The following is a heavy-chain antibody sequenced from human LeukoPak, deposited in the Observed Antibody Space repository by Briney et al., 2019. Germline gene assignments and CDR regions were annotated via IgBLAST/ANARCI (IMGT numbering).Heavy chain of an antibody. D-gene: IGHD3-10*01. Sequence: GASVKVSCKASGYTFTSYGISWVRQAPGQGLEWMGWISAYNGNTNYAQKLQGRVTITADKSTSTAYMELSSLRSEDTAVYYCARSYYYGSGSYRSSDYWGQGTLVTVSS. CDR3: ARSYYYGSGSYRSSDY. V-gene: IGHV1-18*01. J-gene: IGHJ4*02. CDR2: ISAYNGNT. CDR1: GYTFTSYG.